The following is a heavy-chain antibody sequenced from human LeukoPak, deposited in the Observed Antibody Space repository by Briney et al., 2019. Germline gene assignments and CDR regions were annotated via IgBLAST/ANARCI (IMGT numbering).Heavy chain of an antibody. D-gene: IGHD6-13*01. J-gene: IGHJ4*02. CDR1: GGSISSYY. Sequence: PSETLSLTCTVSGGSISSYYWSWIRQPPGKGLEWIGYIYYSGSTNYNPSLKSRVTISVDTSKNQFSLELSSVTAADTAVYYCARHLARSAAGEVDYWGQGTLVTVSS. CDR2: IYYSGST. CDR3: ARHLARSAAGEVDY. V-gene: IGHV4-59*08.